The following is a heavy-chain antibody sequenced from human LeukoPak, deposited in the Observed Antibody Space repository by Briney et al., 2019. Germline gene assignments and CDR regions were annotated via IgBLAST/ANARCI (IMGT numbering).Heavy chain of an antibody. Sequence: GASVKVSCKASGYTFTGYYMHWVRQAPGQGLEWMGWINPNSGGTNYAQKFQGRVTMTRDTSISTAYMELSRLRSDDTAVYYCAREGRDDDILTGYRRYRLSPYDYWGQGTLVTVSS. V-gene: IGHV1-2*02. J-gene: IGHJ4*02. D-gene: IGHD3-9*01. CDR3: AREGRDDDILTGYRRYRLSPYDY. CDR1: GYTFTGYY. CDR2: INPNSGGT.